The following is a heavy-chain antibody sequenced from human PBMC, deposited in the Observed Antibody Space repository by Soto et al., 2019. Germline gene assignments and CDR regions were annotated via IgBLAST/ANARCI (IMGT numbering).Heavy chain of an antibody. J-gene: IGHJ6*02. V-gene: IGHV3-74*01. D-gene: IGHD6-13*01. CDR3: ARPGVAAAGDVSGMDV. CDR1: GFTFSSYW. CDR2: INSDGSST. Sequence: GGSLRLSCAASGFTFSSYWMHWVRQAPGKGLVWVSRINSDGSSTSYADSVKGRFTISRDNTENTLYLQMNSLRAEDTAVYYCARPGVAAAGDVSGMDVWGQGTTVTVSS.